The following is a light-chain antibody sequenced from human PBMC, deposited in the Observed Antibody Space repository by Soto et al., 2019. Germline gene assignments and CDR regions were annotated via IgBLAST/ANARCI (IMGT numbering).Light chain of an antibody. CDR3: QQRSNLPPLT. CDR2: AAS. Sequence: DIQMTQKKTSLSAAVGDRVTITCRASQSISSYLNWYQQKPGKAPKLLIYAASSLQSGVPARFSGSGSGTDFTLTISSLEPEDFAVYYCQQRSNLPPLTFGGVT. CDR1: QSISSY. V-gene: IGKV1-39*01. J-gene: IGKJ4*01.